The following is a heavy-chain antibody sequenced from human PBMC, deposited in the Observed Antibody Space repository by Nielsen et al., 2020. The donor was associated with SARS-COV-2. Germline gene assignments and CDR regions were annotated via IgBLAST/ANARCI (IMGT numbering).Heavy chain of an antibody. Sequence: GESLKISCRVSGLTFTTYNMNWVRQAPGKGLEWVAYINSNGRTTHHADSVKGRFTISRDNAKNTLYLQMNSLRAEDTAVYYCARLWDDGYYFDTGPYDYWGQGTLVTVSS. D-gene: IGHD3-22*01. J-gene: IGHJ4*02. V-gene: IGHV3-48*04. CDR1: GLTFTTYN. CDR3: ARLWDDGYYFDTGPYDY. CDR2: INSNGRTT.